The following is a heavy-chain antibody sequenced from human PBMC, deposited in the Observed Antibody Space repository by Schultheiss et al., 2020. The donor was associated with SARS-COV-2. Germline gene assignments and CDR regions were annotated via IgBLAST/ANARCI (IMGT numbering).Heavy chain of an antibody. CDR3: ARMVGIVYFDY. J-gene: IGHJ4*02. V-gene: IGHV3-21*01. D-gene: IGHD2-21*01. CDR1: GFTFSSYS. Sequence: GASLKISCAASGFTFSSYSMNWVRQAPGKGLEWVSSISSSSSYIYYADSVKGRFTISRDNAKNSLYLQMNSLRAEDTAVYYCARMVGIVYFDYWGQGTLVTVSS. CDR2: ISSSSSYI.